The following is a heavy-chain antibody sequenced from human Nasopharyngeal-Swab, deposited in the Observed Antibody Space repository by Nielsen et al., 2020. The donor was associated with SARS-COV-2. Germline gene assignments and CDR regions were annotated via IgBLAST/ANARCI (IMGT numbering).Heavy chain of an antibody. D-gene: IGHD6-19*01. V-gene: IGHV1-69*06. CDR2: IIPIFGTA. J-gene: IGHJ4*02. CDR3: ARVGGSSGWLS. Sequence: WVRQAPGQGLEWMGGIIPIFGTANYAQKFQGRVTITADKSTSTAYMELSSLRSEDTAVYYCARVGGSSGWLSWGQGTLVTVSS.